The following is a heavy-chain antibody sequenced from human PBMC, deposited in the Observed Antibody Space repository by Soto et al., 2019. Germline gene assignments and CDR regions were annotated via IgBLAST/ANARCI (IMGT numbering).Heavy chain of an antibody. J-gene: IGHJ4*02. Sequence: QVQLQESGPGLVKPSQTLSLTCTVSGGSISSGGYYWSWIRQHPGKGLEWIGYIYYSGSTYYNPSLKSRVTISVATSKNQFSLKLSSVTAADTAVYYCARAFPWNYRSACFDYWGQGTLVTVSS. D-gene: IGHD1-7*01. V-gene: IGHV4-31*03. CDR2: IYYSGST. CDR1: GGSISSGGYY. CDR3: ARAFPWNYRSACFDY.